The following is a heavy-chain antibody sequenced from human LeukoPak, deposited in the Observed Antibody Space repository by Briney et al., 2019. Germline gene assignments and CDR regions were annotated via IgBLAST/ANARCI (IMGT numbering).Heavy chain of an antibody. CDR2: ISSSSSTI. CDR1: GFTFSSYS. Sequence: KSGGSLRLSCAASGFTFSSYSMNWVRQAPGKGLEWVSYISSSSSTIYYADSVKGRFTISRDNAKNSLYLQMNSLRAEDTAVYYCARGPSGYHNTGGQGTLVTVSS. V-gene: IGHV3-48*01. CDR3: ARGPSGYHNT. D-gene: IGHD5-12*01. J-gene: IGHJ4*02.